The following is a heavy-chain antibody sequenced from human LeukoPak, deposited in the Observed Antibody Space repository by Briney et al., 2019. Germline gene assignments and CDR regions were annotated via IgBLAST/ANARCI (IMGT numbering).Heavy chain of an antibody. Sequence: PGGSLRLSCAASGFTFSSDDVKSSFSSYAMNWVRQAPGKGLEWLANINQDGSEKYYVDSVKGRFTISRDNAKNSLYLQMNSLRAEDAAVYYCTTFHSRLTDYWGQGTLVTVSS. V-gene: IGHV3-7*05. J-gene: IGHJ4*02. CDR1: GFTFSSDDVKSSFSSYA. D-gene: IGHD6-13*01. CDR2: INQDGSEK. CDR3: TTFHSRLTDY.